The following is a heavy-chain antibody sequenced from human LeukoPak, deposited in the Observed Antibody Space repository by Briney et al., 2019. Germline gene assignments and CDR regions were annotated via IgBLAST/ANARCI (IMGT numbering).Heavy chain of an antibody. J-gene: IGHJ4*02. D-gene: IGHD6-13*01. CDR3: AKRAYSSSWFADYFDS. CDR1: GFTFSNYG. Sequence: GGSLRLSCAASGFTFSNYGMHGVRQAPGKGGEWGAIISYDGSNKYYADSVKGRFTISRDNSKNTLYLQMTSLRAEATAVYYCAKRAYSSSWFADYFDSWGQGTLVTVSS. CDR2: ISYDGSNK. V-gene: IGHV3-30*18.